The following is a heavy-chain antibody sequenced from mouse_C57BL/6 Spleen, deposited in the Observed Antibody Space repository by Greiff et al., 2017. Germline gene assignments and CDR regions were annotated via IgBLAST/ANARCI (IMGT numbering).Heavy chain of an antibody. J-gene: IGHJ4*01. CDR2: IYPRDGST. D-gene: IGHD2-4*01. Sequence: QVQLQQSGPELVKPGASVKLSCKASGYTFTSYDINWVKQRPGQGLEWIGWIYPRDGSTKYNEKFKGKATLTVDTSSSTAYMELHSLTSEDSAVYFSARYDYDYAMDYWGQGTSVTVSS. V-gene: IGHV1-85*01. CDR3: ARYDYDYAMDY. CDR1: GYTFTSYD.